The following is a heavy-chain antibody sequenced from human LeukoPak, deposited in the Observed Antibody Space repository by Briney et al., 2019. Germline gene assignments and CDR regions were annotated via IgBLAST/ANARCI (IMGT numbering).Heavy chain of an antibody. J-gene: IGHJ5*02. D-gene: IGHD3-10*01. CDR1: GFTFRSYC. V-gene: IGHV3-7*01. Sequence: GGSLTLSCAASGFTFRSYCMRCLPQAPGKALEGVANIKQEGREKYYVHSVKGRLTISRDNSKNSLYLQINSLRVKDTAVYYCARERYYYGSGSLFEPWGEGILVSVSS. CDR2: IKQEGREK. CDR3: ARERYYYGSGSLFEP.